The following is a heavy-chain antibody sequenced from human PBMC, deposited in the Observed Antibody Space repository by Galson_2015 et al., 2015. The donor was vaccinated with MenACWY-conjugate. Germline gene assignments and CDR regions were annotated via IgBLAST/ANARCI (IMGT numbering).Heavy chain of an antibody. CDR2: IKQDGSEK. Sequence: SLRLSCAASGFTFSSYWMSWVRQAPGKGLEWVANIKQDGSEKYYVDSVKGRFTISRDNAKNSLYLQMNSLRAEDTAVYYCARGFLEGRVVADMVQYYYYYMDVWGKGTTVTVSS. CDR1: GFTFSSYW. V-gene: IGHV3-7*03. CDR3: ARGFLEGRVVADMVQYYYYYMDV. J-gene: IGHJ6*03. D-gene: IGHD2-15*01.